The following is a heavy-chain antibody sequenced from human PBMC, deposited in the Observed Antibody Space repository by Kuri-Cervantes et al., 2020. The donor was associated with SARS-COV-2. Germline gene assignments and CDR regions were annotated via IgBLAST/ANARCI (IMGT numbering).Heavy chain of an antibody. J-gene: IGHJ4*02. CDR1: GGSISSYY. CDR3: ARHRRTGQQGGFGY. V-gene: IGHV4-59*04. D-gene: IGHD3-16*01. Sequence: SETLSLTCTVSGGSISSYYWGWIRQSPGKGLEWIGNVYHSGAAYYNPSLRSRVTMAVDTSKSQYSLRLTSVTAADTAVYYCARHRRTGQQGGFGYWGQGTQVTVSS. CDR2: VYHSGAA.